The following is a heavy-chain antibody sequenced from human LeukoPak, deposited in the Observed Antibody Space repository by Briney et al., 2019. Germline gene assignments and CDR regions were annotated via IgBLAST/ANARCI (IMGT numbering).Heavy chain of an antibody. CDR1: GFTFNKYA. CDR2: IIGSGGTT. D-gene: IGHD4-17*01. Sequence: GGSLRLSCVASGFTFNKYAMNWVRQPTGKGLEWVSAIIGSGGTTYYADSVKGRFTISRDTSKSTLYLQMDSLRAEDTAVYYCAKEGANEYGDYGGIFDYWGQGTLVTVSS. J-gene: IGHJ4*02. CDR3: AKEGANEYGDYGGIFDY. V-gene: IGHV3-23*01.